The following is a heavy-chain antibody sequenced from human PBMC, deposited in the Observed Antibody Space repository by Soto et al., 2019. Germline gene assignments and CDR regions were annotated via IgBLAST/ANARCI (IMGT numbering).Heavy chain of an antibody. CDR1: GGSISGSGYF. V-gene: IGHV4-39*01. D-gene: IGHD4-17*01. CDR3: ARVLTTVTQQAG. CDR2: IYYSGST. J-gene: IGHJ4*02. Sequence: SETLSLTCSVSGGSISGSGYFWGWIRQPPGKGLEWIGSIYYSGSTYYNPSLKSRVIIAADTSKNQFSLKLSSVTAADTAVYYCARVLTTVTQQAGWGQGTQVTVSS.